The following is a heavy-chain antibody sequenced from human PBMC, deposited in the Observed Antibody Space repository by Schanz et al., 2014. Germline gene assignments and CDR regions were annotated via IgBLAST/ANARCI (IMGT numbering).Heavy chain of an antibody. CDR1: GFTFSNYV. V-gene: IGHV3-23*04. J-gene: IGHJ4*02. Sequence: EVVLVESGGASVQPGGSLRLFCAASGFTFSNYVMDWVRQAPGTGLEWVASITYNGDSTYYTDSVKGRFTISRDNSRNTLYLQMDGLRAEDTAVYYCAKPPPGYLITWYTYYFVSWGQGTLVTVSS. D-gene: IGHD1-1*01. CDR3: AKPPPGYLITWYTYYFVS. CDR2: ITYNGDST.